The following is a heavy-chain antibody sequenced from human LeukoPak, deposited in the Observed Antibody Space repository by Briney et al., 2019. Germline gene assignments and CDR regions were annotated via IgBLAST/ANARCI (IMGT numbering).Heavy chain of an antibody. CDR3: ARDTYYYDSSGYYAFDY. J-gene: IGHJ4*02. CDR1: GYSINSGYY. V-gene: IGHV4-4*07. CDR2: IHTSGST. Sequence: SETLSLTCTVSGYSINSGYYWGWIRQPAGKGLEWIGRIHTSGSTNYNPSLKSRVTMSVDTSKNQFSLKLSSVTAADTAVYYCARDTYYYDSSGYYAFDYWGQGTLVTVSS. D-gene: IGHD3-22*01.